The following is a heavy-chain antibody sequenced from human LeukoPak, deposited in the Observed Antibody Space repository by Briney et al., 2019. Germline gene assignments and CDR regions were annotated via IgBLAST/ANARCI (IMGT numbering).Heavy chain of an antibody. Sequence: GGSLRLSCAASGFTFSDYYMSWIRQAPGKGLEWVSYISSSGSTIYYADPVKGRFTISRDNAKNSLYLQMNSLRAEDTAVYYCARDKGCSGGSCYSTDAFDIWGQGTMVTVSS. D-gene: IGHD2-15*01. CDR2: ISSSGSTI. J-gene: IGHJ3*02. V-gene: IGHV3-11*01. CDR1: GFTFSDYY. CDR3: ARDKGCSGGSCYSTDAFDI.